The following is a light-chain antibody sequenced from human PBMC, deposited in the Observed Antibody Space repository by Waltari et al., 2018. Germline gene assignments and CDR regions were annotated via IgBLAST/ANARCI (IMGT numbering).Light chain of an antibody. CDR2: MDN. Sequence: QSVVTQPPAASGTPGQRVTISCSGSNSNIGSNYVYWYQQLQGKTPKLLSYMDNQPRAGVPDRVSASNAGTPAALAIRGLRSEDGACYYCAAWDDRLSGQLFGGGTNLAVL. J-gene: IGLJ2*01. V-gene: IGLV1-47*01. CDR3: AAWDDRLSGQL. CDR1: NSNIGSNY.